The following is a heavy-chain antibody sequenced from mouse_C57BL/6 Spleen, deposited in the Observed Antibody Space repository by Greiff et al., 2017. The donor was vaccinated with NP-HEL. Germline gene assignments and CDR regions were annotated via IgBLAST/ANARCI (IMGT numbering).Heavy chain of an antibody. J-gene: IGHJ1*03. V-gene: IGHV1-64*01. D-gene: IGHD2-5*01. CDR2: IHPNSGST. Sequence: QVQLQQPGAELVKPGASVKLSCKASGYTFTSYWMHWVKQRPGQGLEWIGMIHPNSGSTNYNEKFKSKATLTVDKSSSTAYMQLSSLTSEDSAVYYCARVGTYYSNYDWYFDVWGTGTTVTVSS. CDR1: GYTFTSYW. CDR3: ARVGTYYSNYDWYFDV.